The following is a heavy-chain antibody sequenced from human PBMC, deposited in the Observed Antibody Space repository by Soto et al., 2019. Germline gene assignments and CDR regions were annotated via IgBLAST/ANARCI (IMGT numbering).Heavy chain of an antibody. J-gene: IGHJ4*02. CDR3: AKLPAAQSYFDF. Sequence: EVQLLDSGGGLVQPGGSLRLSCAASGFTFITSAMSWVRQAPGKGLEWVSIISGSGGSTYYPDSVKGRFTISRDNSKNTLYLQRNSLRADDTAVYYCAKLPAAQSYFDFWGQGTLVTVSS. CDR1: GFTFITSA. D-gene: IGHD2-2*01. V-gene: IGHV3-23*01. CDR2: ISGSGGST.